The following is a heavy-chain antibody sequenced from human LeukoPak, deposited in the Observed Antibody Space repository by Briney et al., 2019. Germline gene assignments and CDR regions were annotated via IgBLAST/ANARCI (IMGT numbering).Heavy chain of an antibody. Sequence: GGSLRHSCAAFGFTFGSFDMNWVRQAPGKGLDWVSSISNSGRTVYYADSVKGRFTISRDSAKNLLYLQMNCLSAEDTAVYYCVRADTSGWFKIADYWGLGTLVTVSS. CDR1: GFTFGSFD. CDR3: VRADTSGWFKIADY. D-gene: IGHD6-19*01. V-gene: IGHV3-48*03. CDR2: ISNSGRTV. J-gene: IGHJ4*02.